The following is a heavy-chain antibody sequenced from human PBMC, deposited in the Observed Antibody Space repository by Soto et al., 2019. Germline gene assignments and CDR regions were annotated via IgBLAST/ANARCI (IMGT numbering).Heavy chain of an antibody. V-gene: IGHV3-23*01. CDR3: ARFWSQEYSSSSEYYGMDV. D-gene: IGHD6-6*01. CDR2: ISGSGGST. CDR1: GFTFSSYA. J-gene: IGHJ6*02. Sequence: EVQLLESGGGLVQPGGSLRLSCAASGFTFSSYAMSWVRHAPGKGLEWVSAISGSGGSTYYADSVKGRFTISRDNSKITLDRQRTSLRAEDTAVYYCARFWSQEYSSSSEYYGMDVWGQGTTVTVSS.